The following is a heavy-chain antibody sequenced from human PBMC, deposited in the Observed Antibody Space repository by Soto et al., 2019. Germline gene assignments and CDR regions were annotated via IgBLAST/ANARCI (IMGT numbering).Heavy chain of an antibody. J-gene: IGHJ6*02. CDR1: GYSFTSYW. V-gene: IGHV5-10-1*01. D-gene: IGHD5-12*01. Sequence: PGESLKISCKGSGYSFTSYWISWVRQMPGKGLEWMGRIDPSDSYTNYSPSFQGHVTISADKSISTAYLQWSSLKASDTAMYYCARLVPTTPERGGYYYGMDVWGHGTTVTVSS. CDR3: ARLVPTTPERGGYYYGMDV. CDR2: IDPSDSYT.